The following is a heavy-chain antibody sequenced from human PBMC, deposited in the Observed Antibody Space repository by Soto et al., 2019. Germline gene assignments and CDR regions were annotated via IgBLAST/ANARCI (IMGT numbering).Heavy chain of an antibody. CDR3: ARRGMTTATLFDY. CDR1: GYTFTSYA. V-gene: IGHV1-3*01. Sequence: QVQLVQSGAEVKKPGASVKVSCKASGYTFTSYAMHWVRQAPGQRLEWMGWINAGNGNTKYSQKFQGRVTITRDTSASTAYMELSSLRSEDTAVYYCARRGMTTATLFDYWGQGTLVTVSS. J-gene: IGHJ4*02. CDR2: INAGNGNT. D-gene: IGHD4-17*01.